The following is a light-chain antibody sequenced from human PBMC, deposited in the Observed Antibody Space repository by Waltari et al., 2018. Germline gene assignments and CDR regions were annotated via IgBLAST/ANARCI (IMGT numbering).Light chain of an antibody. CDR1: SSDVGSYNL. V-gene: IGLV2-23*02. J-gene: IGLJ2*01. Sequence: QSALTQPASVSGSPGQSITISCTGTSSDVGSYNLVSWYQQHPGKAPKLMIYEVTKRPSGVSNRFSGSKSCNTASLTISGLQAEDESDYYCCSYAGASTHVVFGGGTKVTVL. CDR3: CSYAGASTHVV. CDR2: EVT.